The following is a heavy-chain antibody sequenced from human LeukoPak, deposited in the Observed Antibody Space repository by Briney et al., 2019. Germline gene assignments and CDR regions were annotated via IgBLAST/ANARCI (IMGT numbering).Heavy chain of an antibody. CDR1: GGSISSYY. V-gene: IGHV4-59*01. D-gene: IGHD2-2*01. Sequence: PSETLSLTCTVSGGSISSYYWSWIRQPPGKGLEWIGYIYYSGSTNYNPSLKSRVTISVDTSKNQFSLKLSSVTAADTAVYYCARVGPGRAMSSDYWGQGTLVTVSS. CDR2: IYYSGST. J-gene: IGHJ4*02. CDR3: ARVGPGRAMSSDY.